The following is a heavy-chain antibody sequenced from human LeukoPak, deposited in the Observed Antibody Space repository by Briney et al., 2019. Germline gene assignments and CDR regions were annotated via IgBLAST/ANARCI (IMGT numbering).Heavy chain of an antibody. CDR3: ARVEYYGSGSYYGTGKY. Sequence: GGSLRLSCAASGFTFSSYSMNWVCQAPGKGLEWVSSISSSSSYIYYADSVKGRFTISRDNAKNSLYLQMNSLRAEDTAVYYCARVEYYGSGSYYGTGKYWGQGTLVTVSS. V-gene: IGHV3-21*01. CDR2: ISSSSSYI. J-gene: IGHJ4*02. CDR1: GFTFSSYS. D-gene: IGHD3-10*01.